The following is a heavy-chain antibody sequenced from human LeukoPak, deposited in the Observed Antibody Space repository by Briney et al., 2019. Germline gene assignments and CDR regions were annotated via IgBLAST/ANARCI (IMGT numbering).Heavy chain of an antibody. CDR3: AKSWNYYDSSGDDALDI. CDR2: ISGSGIST. Sequence: GGSLRLSCVASGFTFTSDAMSWVRQAPGKGLEWVSGISGSGISTYYADSVKGRFTISRDNSKNTLYLQMNSLRVEDTAVYYCAKSWNYYDSSGDDALDIWGQGTMVTVSS. J-gene: IGHJ3*02. D-gene: IGHD3-22*01. CDR1: GFTFTSDA. V-gene: IGHV3-23*01.